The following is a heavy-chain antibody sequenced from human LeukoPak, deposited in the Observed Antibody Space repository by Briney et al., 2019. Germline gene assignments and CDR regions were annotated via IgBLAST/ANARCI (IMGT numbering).Heavy chain of an antibody. J-gene: IGHJ4*02. D-gene: IGHD6-13*01. CDR1: GYSISSGYY. V-gene: IGHV4-38-2*02. CDR2: IYHSGST. Sequence: SETLSLTCTVSGYSISSGYYWGWIRQPPGKGLEWIGSIYHSGSTYYNPSLKSRVTISVDTSKNQFSLKLSSVTAADTAVYYCARVALGSSSWYPYYFDYWGQGTLVTVSS. CDR3: ARVALGSSSWYPYYFDY.